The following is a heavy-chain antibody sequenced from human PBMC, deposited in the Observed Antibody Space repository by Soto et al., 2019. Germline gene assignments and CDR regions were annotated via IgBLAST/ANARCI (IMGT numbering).Heavy chain of an antibody. D-gene: IGHD1-26*01. CDR1: GYTLTELS. V-gene: IGHV1-24*01. CDR3: ATDSTGELIPQFDY. CDR2: FDPEDGET. Sequence: ASVKVSCKVSGYTLTELSMHWVRQAPGKGLEWMGGFDPEDGETIYAQKFQGRVTMTEDTSTYTAYMELSSLRSEYTAVYYCATDSTGELIPQFDYWGQGTLVTVSS. J-gene: IGHJ4*02.